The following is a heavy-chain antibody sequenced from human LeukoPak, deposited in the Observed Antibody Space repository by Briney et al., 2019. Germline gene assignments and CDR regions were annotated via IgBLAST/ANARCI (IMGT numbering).Heavy chain of an antibody. CDR3: ARYGDNSYYFDY. CDR1: GFTFSGSA. V-gene: IGHV3-73*01. J-gene: IGHJ4*02. D-gene: IGHD4-23*01. Sequence: GGSLRLSCAASGFTFSGSAMHWVRQASGKGLEWVGRIRSKANSYATAYAASVKGRFTISRDDSKNTAYLQMNSLKTEDTAVYYCARYGDNSYYFDYWGQGALVTVSS. CDR2: IRSKANSYAT.